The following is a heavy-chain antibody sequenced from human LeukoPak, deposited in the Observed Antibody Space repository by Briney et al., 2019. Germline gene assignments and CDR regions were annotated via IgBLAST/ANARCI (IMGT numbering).Heavy chain of an antibody. Sequence: GGSLRLACAASGFAFSSYAMTWVRQAPGKGLEWVSAFSATDGSAQYAESVEGRFTISRDNSKNTQFLQMNSLGAEDTAVYYCARAKIAAAGTGAFDVWGQGTLVTVSS. D-gene: IGHD6-13*01. CDR3: ARAKIAAAGTGAFDV. J-gene: IGHJ3*01. CDR1: GFAFSSYA. CDR2: FSATDGSA. V-gene: IGHV3-23*01.